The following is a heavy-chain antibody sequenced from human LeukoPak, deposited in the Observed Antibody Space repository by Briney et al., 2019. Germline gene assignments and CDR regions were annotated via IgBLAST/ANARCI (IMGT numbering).Heavy chain of an antibody. CDR1: GFTFSTYW. CDR2: INTDGSST. J-gene: IGHJ5*02. V-gene: IGHV3-74*01. CDR3: VRVYSSGWYNWFDP. D-gene: IGHD6-19*01. Sequence: GGSLRLSCAASGFTFSTYWMHWVRQAPGKGLVWVSCINTDGSSTSYADSVKGRFTISRDNAKNTLYLQMNSLRAEDTAVYYCVRVYSSGWYNWFDPWGQGTLVTVSS.